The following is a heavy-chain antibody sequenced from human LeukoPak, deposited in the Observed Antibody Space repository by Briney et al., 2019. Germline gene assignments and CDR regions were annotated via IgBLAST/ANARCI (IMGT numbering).Heavy chain of an antibody. V-gene: IGHV4-59*02. J-gene: IGHJ4*02. CDR3: ASADYDDYYIDF. CDR2: IYYSGMT. D-gene: IGHD4-17*01. Sequence: SETLSLTCTVSGGSVSSYYWSWIRQPPGKGLDWIGYIYYSGMTNYNPSLKSRVTISLDTSKNQFSLKLSSVTAADTAVYYCASADYDDYYIDFWGQGTLVTVSS. CDR1: GGSVSSYY.